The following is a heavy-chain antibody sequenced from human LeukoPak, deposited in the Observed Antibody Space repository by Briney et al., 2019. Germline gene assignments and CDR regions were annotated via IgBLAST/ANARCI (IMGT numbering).Heavy chain of an antibody. CDR1: GFTFSGSA. D-gene: IGHD2-15*01. CDR3: TKGCSGGSCYVS. CDR2: IRSKANSYAT. V-gene: IGHV3-73*01. Sequence: GGSLRLSCAASGFTFSGSAMHWVRQASGKGLEWVGRIRSKANSYATAYAASVEGRFTISRDDSKNTAYLQMNSLKTEDTAVYYCTKGCSGGSCYVSWGQGTLVTVSS. J-gene: IGHJ4*02.